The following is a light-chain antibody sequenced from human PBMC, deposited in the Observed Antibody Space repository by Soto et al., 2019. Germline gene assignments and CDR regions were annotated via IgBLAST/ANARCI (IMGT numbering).Light chain of an antibody. CDR3: QQYGSSPPLT. CDR2: GAS. CDR1: QSVSSSY. J-gene: IGKJ4*01. Sequence: EFVLTQSPGTLSLSPGERATLSCRASQSVSSSYLAWYQQKPGQAPRILIYGASTRATGIPDRFSGRGSGTDFTLTISRLEPEDFALYYCQQYGSSPPLTFGGGTKVEIK. V-gene: IGKV3-20*01.